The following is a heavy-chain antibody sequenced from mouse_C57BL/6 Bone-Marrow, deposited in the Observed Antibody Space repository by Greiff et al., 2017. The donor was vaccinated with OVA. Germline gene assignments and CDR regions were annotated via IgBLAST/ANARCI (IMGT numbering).Heavy chain of an antibody. CDR3: ARVGDYGSSGYFDV. Sequence: VQLQQSGPELVKPGASVKISCKASGYAFSSSWMNWVKQRPGKGLEWIGRIYPGDGDTNYNGKFKGKATLTADKYSSTDYMQLRSMTPEDSEVYFCARVGDYGSSGYFDVWGTGTTVTVSS. CDR2: IYPGDGDT. V-gene: IGHV1-82*01. J-gene: IGHJ1*03. D-gene: IGHD1-1*01. CDR1: GYAFSSSW.